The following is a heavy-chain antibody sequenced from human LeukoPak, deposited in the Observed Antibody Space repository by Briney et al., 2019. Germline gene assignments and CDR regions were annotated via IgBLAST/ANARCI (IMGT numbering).Heavy chain of an antibody. D-gene: IGHD6-19*01. CDR2: ISSSSSYI. J-gene: IGHJ4*02. Sequence: GGSLRLSCAASGFTFSSYSMTWVRQAPGKGLEWVSSISSSSSYIYYADSVKGRFTISRDNAKNSLYLQMNSLRAEDTAVYYCARGIAVAGFDCWGQGTLVTVSS. CDR1: GFTFSSYS. CDR3: ARGIAVAGFDC. V-gene: IGHV3-21*01.